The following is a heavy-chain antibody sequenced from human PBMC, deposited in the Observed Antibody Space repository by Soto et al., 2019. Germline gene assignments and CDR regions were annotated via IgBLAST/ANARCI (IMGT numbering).Heavy chain of an antibody. CDR2: VYNSGNT. J-gene: IGHJ6*02. D-gene: IGHD3-10*01. CDR1: GASVSSSTYY. Sequence: PSETLSLTCTVSGASVSSSTYYWGWIRQPPGKGLEWIGNVYNSGNTYYNPSLKSRVTISVDTSKNQLSLNLNSVTAADTAVYYCGGRPYGSRYYYGMDVWGQGTTVTVSS. CDR3: GGRPYGSRYYYGMDV. V-gene: IGHV4-39*01.